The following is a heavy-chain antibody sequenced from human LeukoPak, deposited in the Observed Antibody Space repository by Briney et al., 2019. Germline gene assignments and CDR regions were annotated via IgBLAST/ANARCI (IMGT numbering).Heavy chain of an antibody. V-gene: IGHV1-8*01. CDR1: GYTFISYD. D-gene: IGHD5-18*01. CDR3: ARVPKAGGYSYGYFKF. Sequence: ASVKVSCKAPGYTFISYDINWVRQATGQGLEWMGWMNPNSGNTGSAQKFQGRVTMTRNTSISTAYMELSSLRSEDTAVYYCARVPKAGGYSYGYFKFWGQGTLVTVSS. CDR2: MNPNSGNT. J-gene: IGHJ4*02.